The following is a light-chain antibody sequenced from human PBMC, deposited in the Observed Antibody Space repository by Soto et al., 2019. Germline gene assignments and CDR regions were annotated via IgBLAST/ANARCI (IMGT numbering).Light chain of an antibody. J-gene: IGLJ3*02. CDR2: SNN. V-gene: IGLV1-44*01. Sequence: QSVLTQPPSASGTPGQRVSISCSGSSSNLGSKSVNWYQHLPGTAHKLLISSNNQRPSGVPDRFSGSKSGTSASLAISGLQSEDEADYYCAVWDDRLNGPVFGGGTKLTVL. CDR1: SSNLGSKS. CDR3: AVWDDRLNGPV.